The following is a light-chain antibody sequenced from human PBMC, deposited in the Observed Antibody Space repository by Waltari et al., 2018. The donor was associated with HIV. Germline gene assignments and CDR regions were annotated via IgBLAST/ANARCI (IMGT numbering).Light chain of an antibody. J-gene: IGLJ2*01. CDR2: VEPSGVF. CDR3: ETWDTTVRV. V-gene: IGLV4-60*03. CDR1: AGFQPNI. Sequence: QPVLTQPSSASASLGSSVNLTCTLSAGFQPNILTWHQKRPDRALQFLMKVEPSGVFNRGSGVSHPFSASASGGDRTLTISNLQSEDETDYFGETWDTTVRVFGDGTRVTVL.